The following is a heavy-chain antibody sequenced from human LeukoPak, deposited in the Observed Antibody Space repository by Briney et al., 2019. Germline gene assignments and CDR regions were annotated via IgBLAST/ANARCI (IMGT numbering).Heavy chain of an antibody. J-gene: IGHJ4*02. Sequence: SGTLSLTCAVSGGSISSSNWWSWVCQPPGKGLEWIGEIYHSGSTNYNPSLKSRVTISVDKSKNQFSLKLSSVTAADTAVYYCARGPPGITMVRGVTSGYYFDYWGQGTLVTVSS. CDR3: ARGPPGITMVRGVTSGYYFDY. CDR2: IYHSGST. V-gene: IGHV4-4*02. D-gene: IGHD3-10*01. CDR1: GGSISSSNW.